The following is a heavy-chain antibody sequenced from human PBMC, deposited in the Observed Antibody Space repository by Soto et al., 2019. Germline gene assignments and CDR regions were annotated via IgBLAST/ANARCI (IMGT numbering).Heavy chain of an antibody. J-gene: IGHJ4*02. CDR1: GFTFSSYW. D-gene: IGHD5-12*01. V-gene: IGHV3-7*01. Sequence: RLSCAASGFTFSSYWMSWVRQAPGKGLEWVANIKQDGSEKYYVDSVKGRFTISRENAKNSLYLQMNSLRAEDTAVYYCAREYDGYKFWPDYWGEGTLVTVS. CDR2: IKQDGSEK. CDR3: AREYDGYKFWPDY.